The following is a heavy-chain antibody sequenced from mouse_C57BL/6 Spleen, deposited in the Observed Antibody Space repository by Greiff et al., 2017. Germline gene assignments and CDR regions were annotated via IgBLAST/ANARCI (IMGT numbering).Heavy chain of an antibody. J-gene: IGHJ4*01. Sequence: QVQLQQPGAELVKPGASVKMSCKASGYTFTSYWITWVKQRPGQGLEWIGDIYPGSGSTNYNEKLKSKATLTVDKSSSTAYMQLSSLTSEDSAVYYCARDDYDAGDYAMDYGGQGTSVTVSS. V-gene: IGHV1-55*01. D-gene: IGHD2-4*01. CDR3: ARDDYDAGDYAMDY. CDR2: IYPGSGST. CDR1: GYTFTSYW.